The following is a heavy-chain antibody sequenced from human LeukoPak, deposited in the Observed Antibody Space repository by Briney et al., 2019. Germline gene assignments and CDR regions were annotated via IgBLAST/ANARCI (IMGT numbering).Heavy chain of an antibody. D-gene: IGHD6-13*01. V-gene: IGHV4-39*07. Sequence: SETLSLTCTVSGGSISSSSYYWGWIRQPPGKGLEWIGSIYYSGSTYYNPSLKSRDTISVDTSKNQFSLKLSSVTAADTAVYYCARELRGQQLRYFQHWGQGTLVTVSS. CDR1: GGSISSSSYY. CDR2: IYYSGST. CDR3: ARELRGQQLRYFQH. J-gene: IGHJ1*01.